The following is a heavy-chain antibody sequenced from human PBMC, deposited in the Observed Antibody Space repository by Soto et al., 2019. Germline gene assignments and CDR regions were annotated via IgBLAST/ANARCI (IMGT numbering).Heavy chain of an antibody. J-gene: IGHJ6*02. V-gene: IGHV4-59*01. CDR3: ARALRAEYYGMDA. Sequence: PSDTLSLTCTFSGGSISSYYWSWIRQPPGKGLEWIGYIYYSGSTNYNPSLKSRVTISVDTSKNQFSLKLSSVTAADTAVYYCARALRAEYYGMDAWGQGTTVTV. CDR2: IYYSGST. CDR1: GGSISSYY.